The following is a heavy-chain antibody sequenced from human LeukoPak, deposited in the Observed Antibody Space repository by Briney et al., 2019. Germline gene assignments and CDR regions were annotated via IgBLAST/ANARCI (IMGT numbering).Heavy chain of an antibody. CDR2: INPNSGGT. CDR1: GYTFTGYY. J-gene: IGHJ5*02. V-gene: IGHV1-2*02. Sequence: GASVKVSCKASGYTFTGYYMHWVRQAPGQGLEWMGWINPNSGGTNYAQKFQGRVTMTRDTSISTAYMELSRLRSDDTAVYYCARENPLSFMVRGVILWFDPWGQRTLVTVSS. CDR3: ARENPLSFMVRGVILWFDP. D-gene: IGHD3-10*01.